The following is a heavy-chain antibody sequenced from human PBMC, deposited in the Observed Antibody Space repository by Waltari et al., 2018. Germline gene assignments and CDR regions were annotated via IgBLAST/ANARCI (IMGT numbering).Heavy chain of an antibody. D-gene: IGHD3-3*01. CDR1: GVTFSSNP. V-gene: IGHV1-69*14. J-gene: IGHJ6*02. CDR3: ASCFSTSCLISYYFYMDV. CDR2: IIPGYGTA. Sequence: QVQLVQSGAEVKKAGSSVKVSCMASGVTFSSNPVSWVGQAPGQGLEWMGGIIPGYGTAKDAPKFQGRVTITADRSTSTAYMEMTSLRSDDTAVYYCASCFSTSCLISYYFYMDVWGQGTTVTVSS.